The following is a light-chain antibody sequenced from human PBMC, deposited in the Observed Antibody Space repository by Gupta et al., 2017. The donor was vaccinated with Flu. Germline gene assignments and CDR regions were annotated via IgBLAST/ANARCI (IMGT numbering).Light chain of an antibody. V-gene: IGLV2-8*01. CDR1: SSDVGGYNY. Sequence: QSALTQPPSASGSPGQSVTISGPGTSSDVGGYNYVSWYQQHPGKAPKLIIYEVNKRPSGVPDRFSGSKSGNTASLTVTGLLAEDEADYYCCSYGGSKFFGGGTKLTVL. CDR2: EVN. J-gene: IGLJ2*01. CDR3: CSYGGSKF.